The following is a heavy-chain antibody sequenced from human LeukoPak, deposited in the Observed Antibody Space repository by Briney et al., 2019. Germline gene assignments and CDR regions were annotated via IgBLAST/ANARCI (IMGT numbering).Heavy chain of an antibody. Sequence: PQTLSLTCTVSGGSISSGGYYWSWIRQHPGKGLEWIGYIYYSGSTYYNPSLKSRVTISVDTSKNQFSLKLSSVTAADTAVYYCARGYCSSTSCPFDYWGQGTLVTVSS. CDR1: GGSISSGGYY. J-gene: IGHJ4*02. D-gene: IGHD2-2*01. V-gene: IGHV4-31*03. CDR2: IYYSGST. CDR3: ARGYCSSTSCPFDY.